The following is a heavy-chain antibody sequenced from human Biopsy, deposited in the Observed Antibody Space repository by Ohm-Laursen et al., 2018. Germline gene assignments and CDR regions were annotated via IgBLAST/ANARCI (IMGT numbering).Heavy chain of an antibody. CDR2: ISPYNDKT. Sequence: SVKVSCKASGYTFTSYDISWVRQAPGQGLEWMGWISPYNDKTSYPPKLQDRVTMTADTSTNTAHMELRSLRSDDTAVYYCARVFCTSTTCYGLLDNWGQGTVVTVFS. CDR3: ARVFCTSTTCYGLLDN. CDR1: GYTFTSYD. D-gene: IGHD2/OR15-2a*01. V-gene: IGHV1-18*01. J-gene: IGHJ4*02.